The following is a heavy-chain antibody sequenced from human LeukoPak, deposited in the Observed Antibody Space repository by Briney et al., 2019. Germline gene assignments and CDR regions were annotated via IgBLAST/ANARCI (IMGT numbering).Heavy chain of an antibody. J-gene: IGHJ6*02. CDR2: INSDGSST. V-gene: IGHV3-74*01. CDR3: ARDSGHYYGMDV. CDR1: GFTISSYW. Sequence: PGGSLRLSCAASGFTISSYWMHWVRQAPGKGLVWVSRINSDGSSTSYADSVKGRFTISRDNAKNTLYLQMNSLRAEDTAVYYCARDSGHYYGMDVWGQGTTVTVSS.